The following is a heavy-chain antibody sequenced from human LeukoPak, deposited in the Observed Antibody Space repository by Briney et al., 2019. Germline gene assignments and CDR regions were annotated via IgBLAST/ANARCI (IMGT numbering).Heavy chain of an antibody. CDR3: ARGRWSYHPFDAFDI. D-gene: IGHD1-26*01. V-gene: IGHV1-46*01. CDR2: INPGSGNT. CDR1: GHTFTRYY. J-gene: IGHJ3*02. Sequence: GASVKVSCKASGHTFTRYYIHWVRQAPGQGLEWMGVINPGSGNTNYAQKFQDRVTMTRDTSTGTVYMELSSLRSEDTAVYFCARGRWSYHPFDAFDIWGQGTMVTVSS.